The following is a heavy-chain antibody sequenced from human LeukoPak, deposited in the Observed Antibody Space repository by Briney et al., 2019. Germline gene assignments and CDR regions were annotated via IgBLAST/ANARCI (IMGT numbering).Heavy chain of an antibody. Sequence: PGGSLTLSCAASGFTVRSNYMSWVRQAPGKGLEWVSGFYGGRSPDYADPVKDRFTISRDNSKNALYLQRNRLRAEDTAVYYCARVGAGGGVFRAFDIWGQETMVTVSS. CDR1: GFTVRSNY. D-gene: IGHD3-16*01. V-gene: IGHV3-66*01. J-gene: IGHJ3*02. CDR2: FYGGRSP. CDR3: ARVGAGGGVFRAFDI.